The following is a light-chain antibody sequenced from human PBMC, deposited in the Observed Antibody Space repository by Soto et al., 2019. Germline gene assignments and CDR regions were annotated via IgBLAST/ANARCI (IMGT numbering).Light chain of an antibody. V-gene: IGKV3-11*01. CDR2: DAS. Sequence: EIVLTQSPATLSLSPRERATLSCRASQSVSSYLAWYQQKPGQAPRLLIYDASNRATGIPARFRGSGSGTDFTLTISSLEPEDFAVYYCQQRSNWLTFGGGTKVEIK. J-gene: IGKJ4*01. CDR3: QQRSNWLT. CDR1: QSVSSY.